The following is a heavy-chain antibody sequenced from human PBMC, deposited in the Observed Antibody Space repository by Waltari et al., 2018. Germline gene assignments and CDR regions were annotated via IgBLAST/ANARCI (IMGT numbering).Heavy chain of an antibody. CDR2: IKSKSEGGTT. V-gene: IGHV3-15*01. J-gene: IGHJ6*02. D-gene: IGHD2-8*02. CDR3: TTRLVVYDV. CDR1: GFNFKYAW. Sequence: EVQLLESGGGLVKPGGSLRLSCDASGFNFKYAWMNWVRQAPGKGLEWVGRIKSKSEGGTTDYVAPVKGRFTISRDDSKGTLFLQMNSLKIEDTGVYYCTTRLVVYDVWGQGTTVTVSS.